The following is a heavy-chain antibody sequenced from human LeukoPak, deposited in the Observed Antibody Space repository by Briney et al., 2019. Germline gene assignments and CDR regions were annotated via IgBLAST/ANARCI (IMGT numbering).Heavy chain of an antibody. Sequence: GGSLRLSCAASGFTFSSYEMNWVRQAPGKGLEWVSYISSSGSTIYYADSVKGRFTISRDNAKNSLYLQMNSLRPEDTAVYYCARSAAVRPVGTIFGVIIPGYFDGWGQGTLVTVSS. CDR1: GFTFSSYE. V-gene: IGHV3-48*03. D-gene: IGHD3-3*01. J-gene: IGHJ4*02. CDR2: ISSSGSTI. CDR3: ARSAAVRPVGTIFGVIIPGYFDG.